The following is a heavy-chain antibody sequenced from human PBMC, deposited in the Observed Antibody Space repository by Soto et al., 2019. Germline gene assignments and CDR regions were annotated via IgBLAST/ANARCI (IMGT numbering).Heavy chain of an antibody. CDR1: GGTFSSYA. CDR3: ALTHYDIFTGPPAHHYYGMDV. Sequence: GASVKVSCKASGGTFSSYAISWVRQAPGQGLEWMGGIIPIFGTANYAQKFQGRVTITADESTSTAYMELSSLRSEDTAVYYCALTHYDIFTGPPAHHYYGMDVWGQATTVTVSS. CDR2: IIPIFGTA. D-gene: IGHD3-9*01. V-gene: IGHV1-69*13. J-gene: IGHJ6*02.